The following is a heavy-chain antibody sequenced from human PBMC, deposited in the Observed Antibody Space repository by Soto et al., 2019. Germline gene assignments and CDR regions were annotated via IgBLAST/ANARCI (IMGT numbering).Heavy chain of an antibody. CDR3: ARGGVYAVDR. D-gene: IGHD4-17*01. V-gene: IGHV1-18*04. J-gene: IGHJ5*02. CDR2: ISTNNGNT. CDR1: GYTFTRNS. Sequence: QIQLVQSGGELRKPGASVKVSCKTSGYTFTRNSISWVRQAPGQGLEWMGWISTNNGNTEFAQKFQGRVTLTTDTSSSKAYLQLTSLRSDDTPIYCCARGGVYAVDRCGQGTLVTVSS.